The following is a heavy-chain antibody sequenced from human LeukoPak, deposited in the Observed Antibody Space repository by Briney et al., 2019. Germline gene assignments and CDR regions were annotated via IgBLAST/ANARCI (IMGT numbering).Heavy chain of an antibody. Sequence: PSETLSLTCTVSGGSISSYYWSWVRQAPGKGLEWVSLIGGSGVNTFYADSVKGRFTISRDNSKNTLFLQMNGLRVEDTAVYYCAKGMSGSNPYNWFDPWGQGTLVTVSS. V-gene: IGHV3-23*01. D-gene: IGHD1-26*01. CDR3: AKGMSGSNPYNWFDP. J-gene: IGHJ5*02. CDR1: GGSISSYY. CDR2: IGGSGVNT.